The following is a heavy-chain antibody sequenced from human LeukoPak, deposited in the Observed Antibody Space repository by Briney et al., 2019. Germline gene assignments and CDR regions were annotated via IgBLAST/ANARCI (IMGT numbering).Heavy chain of an antibody. Sequence: PSETLSLTCAVASYSISSGYYWGWIRQPPGKGLEWIGSIYHSGSTYYNPSLKSRVTISVDTSKNQFSLKLSSVTAADTAVYYCARGYCSGGSCYFPYYFDYWGQGTLVTVSS. CDR3: ARGYCSGGSCYFPYYFDY. CDR2: IYHSGST. V-gene: IGHV4-38-2*01. J-gene: IGHJ4*02. CDR1: SYSISSGYY. D-gene: IGHD2-15*01.